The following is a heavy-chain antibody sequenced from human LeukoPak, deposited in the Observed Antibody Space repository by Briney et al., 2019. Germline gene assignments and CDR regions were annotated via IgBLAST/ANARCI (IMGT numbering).Heavy chain of an antibody. CDR1: GFTFSSYS. CDR2: ISSSSSYI. CDR3: ARDGIVVVPAANYPAYNNWFDP. V-gene: IGHV3-21*01. J-gene: IGHJ5*02. D-gene: IGHD2-2*01. Sequence: GGSLRLSCAASGFTFSSYSMNWVRQAPGKGLEWVSSISSSSSYIYYADSVKGRFTISRDNAKNSLYLQMNSLRAEDTAVYYCARDGIVVVPAANYPAYNNWFDPWGQGTLVTVSS.